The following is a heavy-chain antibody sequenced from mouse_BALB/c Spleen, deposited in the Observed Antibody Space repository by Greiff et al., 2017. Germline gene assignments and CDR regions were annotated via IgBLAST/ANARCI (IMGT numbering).Heavy chain of an antibody. J-gene: IGHJ2*01. CDR3: ARDYHYFDY. V-gene: IGHV1-63*01. D-gene: IGHD1-1*02. CDR1: GYTFTNYW. Sequence: QVHVKQSGAELVRPGTSVKISCKASGYTFTNYWLGWVKQRPGHGLEWIGDIYPGGGYTNYNGKFKGKATLTADKSSSTAYMQLSSLTSEDSAVYFCARDYHYFDYWGQGTTLTVSS. CDR2: IYPGGGYT.